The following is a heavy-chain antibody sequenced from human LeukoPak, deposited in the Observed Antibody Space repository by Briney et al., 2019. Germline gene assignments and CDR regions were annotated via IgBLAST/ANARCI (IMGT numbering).Heavy chain of an antibody. J-gene: IGHJ4*02. CDR2: ISAYNGNT. D-gene: IGHD5-18*01. Sequence: ASVKVSCKASGYTFTSYGISWVRQAPGQGLEWMGWISAYNGNTNYAQKLQGRVTMTTDTSTSTAYMELRSLRSDDTAAYYCARNRIQLWLCDYWGQGTLVTASS. CDR1: GYTFTSYG. CDR3: ARNRIQLWLCDY. V-gene: IGHV1-18*01.